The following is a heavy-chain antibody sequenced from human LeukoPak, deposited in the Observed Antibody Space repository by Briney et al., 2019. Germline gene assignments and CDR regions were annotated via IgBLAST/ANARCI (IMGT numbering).Heavy chain of an antibody. V-gene: IGHV3-20*04. Sequence: GGSLRLSCAASGFTVSSNYMSWVRQAPGKGLEWVSGINWNGGSTGYADSVKGRFTISRDSATSTLYLQMNSLRAEDTAFYYCARAGYTSGWHSNFYYGVDVWGQGTTVTVSS. J-gene: IGHJ6*02. CDR3: ARAGYTSGWHSNFYYGVDV. CDR1: GFTVSSNY. CDR2: INWNGGST. D-gene: IGHD6-19*01.